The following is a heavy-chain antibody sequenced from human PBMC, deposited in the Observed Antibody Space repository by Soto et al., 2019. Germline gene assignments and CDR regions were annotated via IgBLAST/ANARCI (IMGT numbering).Heavy chain of an antibody. Sequence: GASVKVSCKVSGYTLTELSMHWVRQAPGKGLEWMGGFDPEDGETIYAQKFQGRVTMTEDTSTDTAYMELSSLRSEDTAVYYCATLNDYGDYVHYGMDVWGQWTTVTVSS. D-gene: IGHD4-17*01. J-gene: IGHJ6*02. CDR2: FDPEDGET. CDR1: GYTLTELS. V-gene: IGHV1-24*01. CDR3: ATLNDYGDYVHYGMDV.